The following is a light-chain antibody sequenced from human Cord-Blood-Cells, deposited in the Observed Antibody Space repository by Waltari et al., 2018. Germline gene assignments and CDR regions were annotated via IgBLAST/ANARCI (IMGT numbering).Light chain of an antibody. J-gene: IGLJ3*02. Sequence: QSALTQPASVSGSPGQSITISCTGTSSDVGSYNLVSWYQQHPGKAPNLMIYEGSKRPSGVSNRFSGSKSGNTASLTISRLQAEDEADYYCCSYAGSSTFAVFGGGTKLTVL. CDR3: CSYAGSSTFAV. CDR1: SSDVGSYNL. CDR2: EGS. V-gene: IGLV2-23*03.